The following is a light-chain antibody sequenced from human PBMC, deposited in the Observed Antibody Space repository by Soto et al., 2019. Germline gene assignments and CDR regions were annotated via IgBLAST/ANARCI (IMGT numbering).Light chain of an antibody. J-gene: IGKJ5*01. Sequence: EIELTQSPATLSLSPGERVTLSCRTSQSVSKYLAWYQQKPGRAPRLLIYDASSRATGIPARFIGSGSGTDFTLTISSLEPEDFAIYYCQQRSNWPITFGQGTRLEIK. V-gene: IGKV3-11*01. CDR2: DAS. CDR1: QSVSKY. CDR3: QQRSNWPIT.